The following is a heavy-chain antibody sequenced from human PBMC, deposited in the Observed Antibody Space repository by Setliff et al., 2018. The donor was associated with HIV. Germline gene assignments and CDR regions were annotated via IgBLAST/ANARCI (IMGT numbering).Heavy chain of an antibody. J-gene: IGHJ4*02. Sequence: GASVKVSCKASGNTFTNHGIHWVRQAPGQRLEWMGWINAGNGKTRYSQKFQGRVTITRDTSASTAYMELSSLRSEDMAVYYCARAGIWNYYFDYWGQGTLVTVS. V-gene: IGHV1-3*01. D-gene: IGHD1-7*01. CDR2: INAGNGKT. CDR3: ARAGIWNYYFDY. CDR1: GNTFTNHG.